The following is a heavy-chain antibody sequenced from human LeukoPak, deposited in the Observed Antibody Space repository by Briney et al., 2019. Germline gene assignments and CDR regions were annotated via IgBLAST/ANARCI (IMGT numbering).Heavy chain of an antibody. D-gene: IGHD3-9*01. V-gene: IGHV3-23*01. Sequence: PGGSLRLSCVASGFTFSIYGMAWVRQAPGKGLEWVSAINENGGHTYYADSVKGRFTISRDNSKNTLYLQMNSLRAEDTAVYYCASVRYFDWQLDYWGQGTLVTVSS. CDR1: GFTFSIYG. J-gene: IGHJ4*02. CDR2: INENGGHT. CDR3: ASVRYFDWQLDY.